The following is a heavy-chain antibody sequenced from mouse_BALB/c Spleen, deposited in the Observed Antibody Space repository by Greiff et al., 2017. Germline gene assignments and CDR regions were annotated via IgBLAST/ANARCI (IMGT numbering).Heavy chain of an antibody. J-gene: IGHJ3*01. V-gene: IGHV1-4*02. D-gene: IGHD2-4*01. CDR3: ARGGGYDYDGNWFAY. CDR1: GYTFTSYT. CDR2: INPSSGYT. Sequence: VMLVESAAELARPGASVKMSCKASGYTFTSYTMHWVKQRPGQGLEWIGYINPSSGYTEYNQKFKDKTTLTADKSSSTAYMQLSSLTSEDSAVYYCARGGGYDYDGNWFAYWGQGTLVTVSA.